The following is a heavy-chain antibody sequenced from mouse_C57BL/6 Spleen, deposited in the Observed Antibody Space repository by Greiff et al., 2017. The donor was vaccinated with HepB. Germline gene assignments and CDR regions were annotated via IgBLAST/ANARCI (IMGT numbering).Heavy chain of an antibody. J-gene: IGHJ1*03. D-gene: IGHD1-1*01. CDR1: GISITTGNYR. Sequence: EVKLQQSGPGLVKPSQTVFLTCTVTGISITTGNYRWSWIRQFPGNKLEWIGYIYYSGTITYNPSLTSRTTITRDTPKNQFFLEMNSLTAEDTATYYCARDRGYYGSSYWYFDVWGTGTTVTVSS. CDR3: ARDRGYYGSSYWYFDV. CDR2: IYYSGTI. V-gene: IGHV3-5*01.